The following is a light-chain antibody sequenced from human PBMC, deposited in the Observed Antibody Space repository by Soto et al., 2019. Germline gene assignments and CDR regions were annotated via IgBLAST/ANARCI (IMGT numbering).Light chain of an antibody. Sequence: QSVLTQPASVSGSAGQSITISCSGTMRDVGACNLVSWYQQHPGTAPKLIIYEVRNRPSGISSRFSGSRSSNTASLTISGLQSEDEGDYYCSAYTARSTLVFGGGTKVTVL. CDR1: MRDVGACNL. CDR3: SAYTARSTLV. J-gene: IGLJ3*02. V-gene: IGLV2-14*01. CDR2: EVR.